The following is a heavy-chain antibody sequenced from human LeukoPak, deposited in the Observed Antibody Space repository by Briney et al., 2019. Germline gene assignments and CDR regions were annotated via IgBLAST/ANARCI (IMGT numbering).Heavy chain of an antibody. CDR3: ARVFGAGDTARFFDI. J-gene: IGHJ3*02. CDR1: GYTFTGYY. D-gene: IGHD5-18*01. Sequence: ASVKVSCKASGYTFTGYYMHWVRQAPGQGLEWMGWINPNSGGTNYAQKFQGRVTMTRDTSISTAYMELSRLRSDDTAVYYCARVFGAGDTARFFDIWGQGTMVTVSS. CDR2: INPNSGGT. V-gene: IGHV1-2*02.